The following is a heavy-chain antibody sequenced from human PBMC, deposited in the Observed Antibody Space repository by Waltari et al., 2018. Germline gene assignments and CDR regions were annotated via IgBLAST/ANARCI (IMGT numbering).Heavy chain of an antibody. CDR1: GFPFGNYR. D-gene: IGHD1-1*01. Sequence: EEKVVESGGGLVQPGESLRLSCAASGFPFGNYRMHWVRHPPGQGLVWVSGISSDESKTSYADSVKGRFTISRDNAKKTLYLQMKRLRVEDTAVYYCARVAKRTYRSPVPGRDYYYGMDVWGQGTTVTVSS. J-gene: IGHJ6*02. CDR2: ISSDESKT. CDR3: ARVAKRTYRSPVPGRDYYYGMDV. V-gene: IGHV3-74*01.